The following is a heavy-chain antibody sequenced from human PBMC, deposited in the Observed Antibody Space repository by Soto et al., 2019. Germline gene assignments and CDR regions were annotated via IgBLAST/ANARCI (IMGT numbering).Heavy chain of an antibody. CDR2: ITWNSDNI. Sequence: EVQLVESGGGLVQPGRSLRLSCSASGFTFEDHAMHWVRQAPGKGLEWVSSITWNSDNIGYVDSVKGRFTISRDNGKNSLYLQMDTLRAEDTALYYWAKDRGSSSAGIDYWGQGSLVTVSS. D-gene: IGHD3-16*01. J-gene: IGHJ4*02. CDR3: AKDRGSSSAGIDY. CDR1: GFTFEDHA. V-gene: IGHV3-9*01.